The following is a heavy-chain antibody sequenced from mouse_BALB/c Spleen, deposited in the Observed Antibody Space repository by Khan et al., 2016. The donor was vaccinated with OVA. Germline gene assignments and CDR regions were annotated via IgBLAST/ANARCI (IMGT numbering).Heavy chain of an antibody. Sequence: QIQLVQSGPELKKPGETVKISCKASGYTFTNFGMNWVKQAPGKGLKWMGWINTYTGEPTYADVFKGRFAFSLETSANTAYLQISNLQNEDATAYFYARPPHFSYVLVYWGQGTSVTVSS. CDR3: ARPPHFSYVLVY. CDR2: INTYTGEP. V-gene: IGHV9-3-1*01. J-gene: IGHJ4*01. CDR1: GYTFTNFG.